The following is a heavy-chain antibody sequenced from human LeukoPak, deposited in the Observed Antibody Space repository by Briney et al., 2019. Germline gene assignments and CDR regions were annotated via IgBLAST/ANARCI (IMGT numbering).Heavy chain of an antibody. V-gene: IGHV1-2*04. CDR3: ARDQASAAVGTVYYYHGMGV. J-gene: IGHJ6*02. CDR1: GYTFTSYG. D-gene: IGHD6-13*01. CDR2: INPNSGGT. Sequence: GASVKVSCKASGYTFTSYGISWVRQAPGQGLEWMGWINPNSGGTNYAQKFQGWVTMTRDTSISTAYMELNRLRSDDTAVYYCARDQASAAVGTVYYYHGMGVWGQGTTVTVSS.